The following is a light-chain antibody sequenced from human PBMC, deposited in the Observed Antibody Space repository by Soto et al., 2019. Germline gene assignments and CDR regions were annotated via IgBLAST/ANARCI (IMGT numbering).Light chain of an antibody. Sequence: DIQMTQSPSSLSASVGDRVTITCRASQRISWWLAWYQQKPGKAPKLLIYDASTSEAGVPSRFSGGVSGTEFALASSSLKPDHLALYYCQQYNNYPRTFGQGTKVEIK. CDR1: QRISWW. J-gene: IGKJ1*01. V-gene: IGKV1-5*01. CDR3: QQYNNYPRT. CDR2: DAS.